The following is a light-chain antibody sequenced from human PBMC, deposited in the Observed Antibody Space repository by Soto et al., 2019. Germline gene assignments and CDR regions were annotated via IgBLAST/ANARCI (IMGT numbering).Light chain of an antibody. CDR1: QDISNA. V-gene: IGKV1-16*02. CDR2: DAS. Sequence: DIQMTQSPSSLSASVGDRVTVTCRASQDISNALAWFQQKPGRAPKSLIYDASNLQSGVPSKFSGSRSGTDFILTINSLQHEDFSTYYCQQDNSYPYTFGPGTKVDIK. J-gene: IGKJ3*01. CDR3: QQDNSYPYT.